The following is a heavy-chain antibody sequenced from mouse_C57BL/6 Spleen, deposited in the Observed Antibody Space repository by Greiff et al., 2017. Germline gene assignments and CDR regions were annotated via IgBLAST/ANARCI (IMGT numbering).Heavy chain of an antibody. D-gene: IGHD2-2*01. V-gene: IGHV1-54*01. CDR1: GYAFTNYL. CDR3: ARDGYDRFAY. J-gene: IGHJ3*01. Sequence: VQLQESGAELVRPGTSVKVSCKASGYAFTNYLIEWVKQRPGQGLEWIGVINPGSGGTNYNEKFKGKATLTADKSSSTAYMQLSSLTSEDSAVYFCARDGYDRFAYWGQGTLVTVSA. CDR2: INPGSGGT.